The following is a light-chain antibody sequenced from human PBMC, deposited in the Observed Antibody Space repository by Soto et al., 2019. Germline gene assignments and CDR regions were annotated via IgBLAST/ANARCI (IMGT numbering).Light chain of an antibody. CDR3: QQYNSYSPYT. CDR1: QSISSW. J-gene: IGKJ2*01. CDR2: KAS. Sequence: DIQMTQSPSTLSASVGDRVTITCRASQSISSWLAWYQQKPGKAPKLLIYKASSLESGVPSRFSGSESGTEFTLTISSLQPYDFATYYCQQYNSYSPYTFGHGTKLEIK. V-gene: IGKV1-5*03.